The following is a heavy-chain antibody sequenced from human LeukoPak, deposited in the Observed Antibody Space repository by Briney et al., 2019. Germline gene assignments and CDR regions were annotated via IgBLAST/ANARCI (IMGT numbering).Heavy chain of an antibody. CDR1: GGSISSGGYS. V-gene: IGHV4-30-2*01. CDR3: ARGPRVQVFDP. D-gene: IGHD3-10*01. Sequence: PSETLSLTCAVSGGSISSGGYSWSWIRQPPGKGLEWIGYIYHSGSTNYNPSLKSRVTISVDTSKNQFSLKLSSVTAADTAVYYCARGPRVQVFDPWGQGTLVTVSS. J-gene: IGHJ5*02. CDR2: IYHSGST.